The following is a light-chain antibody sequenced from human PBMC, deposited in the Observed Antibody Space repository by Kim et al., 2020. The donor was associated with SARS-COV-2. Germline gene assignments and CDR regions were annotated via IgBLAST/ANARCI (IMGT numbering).Light chain of an antibody. J-gene: IGLJ2*01. CDR1: RSNVCGYDY. V-gene: IGLV2-11*01. Sequence: PRQSLAYSCPGTRSNVCGYDYVSWYRQHPSNAPKRTIYDVTRRPSGVPDRFSGSKSGNTASLTISGLQNEDEADYYCCSYAGSVVFGGGTQLTVL. CDR2: DVT. CDR3: CSYAGSVV.